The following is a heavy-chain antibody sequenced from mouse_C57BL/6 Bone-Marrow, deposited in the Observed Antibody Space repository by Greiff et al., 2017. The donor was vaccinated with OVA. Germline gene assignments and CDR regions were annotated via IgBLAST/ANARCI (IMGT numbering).Heavy chain of an antibody. CDR3: ARHGDYGSFFDY. CDR2: ISSGGSYT. CDR1: GFTFSSYG. V-gene: IGHV5-6*01. Sequence: EVKLMESWGDLVKPGGSLKLSCAASGFTFSSYGMSWVRQTPDKRLEWVATISSGGSYTYYPDSVKGRFTISRDNAKNTLYLQMSSLKSEDTAMYYCARHGDYGSFFDYWGQGTTLTVSS. D-gene: IGHD1-1*01. J-gene: IGHJ2*01.